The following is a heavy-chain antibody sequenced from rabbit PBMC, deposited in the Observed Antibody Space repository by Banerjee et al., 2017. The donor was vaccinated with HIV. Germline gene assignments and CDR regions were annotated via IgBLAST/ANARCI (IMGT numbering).Heavy chain of an antibody. V-gene: IGHV1S7*01. Sequence: QLKETGGGLVQPGGSLTLSCNASGFDFSSYYMSWVRQAPGKGLEWIGYIDPVFGNTYYASWVNGRFTISSHNAQNTLYLQLNSLTAADTSTYFCARGVSTSGRGYGLWGQGTLVTVS. J-gene: IGHJ4*01. CDR1: GFDFSSYY. D-gene: IGHD4-1*01. CDR2: IDPVFGNT. CDR3: ARGVSTSGRGYGL.